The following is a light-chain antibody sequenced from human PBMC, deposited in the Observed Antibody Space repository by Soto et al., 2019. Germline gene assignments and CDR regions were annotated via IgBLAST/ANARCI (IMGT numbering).Light chain of an antibody. Sequence: QLVLTQSPSASASMRASVKYTCTVSSGHSSYAIAWHQQQTEKGPRYLMKVNSDGSHSKGDGIPDRFSGSSSGAERYLTISSLQSEDEADYYCQTWGTGIVVFGGGTKVTVL. CDR3: QTWGTGIVV. J-gene: IGLJ2*01. V-gene: IGLV4-69*02. CDR2: VNSDGSH. CDR1: SGHSSYA.